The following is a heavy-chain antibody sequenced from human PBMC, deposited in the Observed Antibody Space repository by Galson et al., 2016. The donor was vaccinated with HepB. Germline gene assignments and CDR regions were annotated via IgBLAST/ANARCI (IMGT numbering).Heavy chain of an antibody. CDR2: TYFTSRWYG. CDR3: ARGARHYGVLTTHGLDV. D-gene: IGHD3/OR15-3a*01. V-gene: IGHV6-1*01. J-gene: IGHJ6*02. Sequence: CAISGDSVSSKTAAWNWIRQSPSRGLEWLGRTYFTSRWYGDYSESGKGRMTLSPDTSKNQFSLVVNSVTPEDTAVYYCARGARHYGVLTTHGLDVWGQGTTVTVSS. CDR1: GDSVSSKTAA.